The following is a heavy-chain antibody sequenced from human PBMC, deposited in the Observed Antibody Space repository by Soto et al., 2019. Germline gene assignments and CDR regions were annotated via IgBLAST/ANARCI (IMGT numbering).Heavy chain of an antibody. D-gene: IGHD1-26*01. J-gene: IGHJ6*02. CDR2: ISWNSGSI. Sequence: GGSLRLSCAASGVTVSSNYMSWVRQAPGKGLEWVSGISWNSGSIGYADSVKGRFTISRDNAKNSLYLQMNSLRAEDTALYYCAKDMWELSPYYYYGMDVWGQGTTVTVSS. V-gene: IGHV3-9*01. CDR3: AKDMWELSPYYYYGMDV. CDR1: GVTVSSNY.